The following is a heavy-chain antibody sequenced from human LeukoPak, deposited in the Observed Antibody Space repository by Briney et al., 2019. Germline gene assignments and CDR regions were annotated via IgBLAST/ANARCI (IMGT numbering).Heavy chain of an antibody. Sequence: PSGTLSLTCAVYGGSFSGYYWSWIRQPPGKELEWIGEINHSGSTNYNPSLKSRVTISVDTSKNQFSLKLSSVTAADTAVYYCARASGIAAAGPDYWGQGTLVTVSS. CDR3: ARASGIAAAGPDY. CDR2: INHSGST. CDR1: GGSFSGYY. D-gene: IGHD6-13*01. V-gene: IGHV4-34*01. J-gene: IGHJ4*02.